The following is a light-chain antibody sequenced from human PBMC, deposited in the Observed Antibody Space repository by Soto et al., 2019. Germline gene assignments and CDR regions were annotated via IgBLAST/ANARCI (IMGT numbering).Light chain of an antibody. CDR3: QQYGSSPPT. V-gene: IGKV3-20*01. J-gene: IGKJ1*01. CDR1: QSVSSNY. CDR2: GAS. Sequence: EIVLTQSPGTLSLSPGERATLACRASQSVSSNYLAWYQPKPGQAPRLLIYGASSRAIDIPNRFSGSGSGTDFTLTITRLEPEDFAVYYCQQYGSSPPTFGQGTKVEI.